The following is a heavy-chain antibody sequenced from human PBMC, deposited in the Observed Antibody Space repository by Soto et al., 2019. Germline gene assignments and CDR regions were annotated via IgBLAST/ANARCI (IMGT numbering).Heavy chain of an antibody. Sequence: SETLSLTCTVSGGSISSSSYYWGWIRQPPGKGLEWIGSIYYSGSTYYNPSLKSRVTISVDTSKNQFSLKLSSVTAADTAVYYCARDHRYFDWAAGDDYYYYYMDVWGKGTTVTVSS. CDR1: GGSISSSSYY. CDR2: IYYSGST. CDR3: ARDHRYFDWAAGDDYYYYYMDV. D-gene: IGHD3-9*01. V-gene: IGHV4-39*07. J-gene: IGHJ6*03.